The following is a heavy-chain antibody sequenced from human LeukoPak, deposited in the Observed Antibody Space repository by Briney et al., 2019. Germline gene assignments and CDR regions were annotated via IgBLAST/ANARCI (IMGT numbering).Heavy chain of an antibody. D-gene: IGHD3-9*01. CDR3: AKGPLRYFDWLSLYYFDY. J-gene: IGHJ4*02. V-gene: IGHV3-23*01. CDR1: GFTFSSYA. CDR2: ISGSGGST. Sequence: PGGSLRLSCAASGFTFSSYAMSWVRQAPGKGLEWVSAISGSGGSTYYADSVKGRFTISRDNSKNTLYLQMNSLRAEDTAVYYCAKGPLRYFDWLSLYYFDYWGQGTLVTVSS.